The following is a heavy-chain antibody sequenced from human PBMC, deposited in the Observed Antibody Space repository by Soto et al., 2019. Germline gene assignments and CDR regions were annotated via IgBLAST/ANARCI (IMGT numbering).Heavy chain of an antibody. D-gene: IGHD2-15*01. Sequence: GGSLRLSCTASGFTFGDYAMSWFRQAPGKGLEWIGFIRSKAYGGTTEYAASVKGRFTISRDDPKSIAYLQMNSLKTEDTAVYYCTRDGPQYCSGGSCYQRVYYYYMDVWGKGTTVTVSS. CDR3: TRDGPQYCSGGSCYQRVYYYYMDV. V-gene: IGHV3-49*03. CDR2: IRSKAYGGTT. J-gene: IGHJ6*03. CDR1: GFTFGDYA.